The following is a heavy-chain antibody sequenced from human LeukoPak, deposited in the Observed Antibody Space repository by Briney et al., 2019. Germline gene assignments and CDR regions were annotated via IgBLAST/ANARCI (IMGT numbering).Heavy chain of an antibody. CDR1: GFTFDTYT. Sequence: GGSLRLSCVASGFTFDTYTINWVRQAPGKGLEWVSSISSSGNYIYYADSVKGRFTISRDNAKNSLYLQMNSLRAEDTAVYYCARDQFHGGNPTDFDYWGQGTLVTVSS. D-gene: IGHD4-23*01. CDR3: ARDQFHGGNPTDFDY. CDR2: ISSSGNYI. V-gene: IGHV3-21*01. J-gene: IGHJ4*02.